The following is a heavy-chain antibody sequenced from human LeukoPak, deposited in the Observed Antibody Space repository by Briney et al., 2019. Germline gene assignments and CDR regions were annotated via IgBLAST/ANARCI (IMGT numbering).Heavy chain of an antibody. CDR1: SDSINSYY. D-gene: IGHD2-2*01. V-gene: IGHV4-59*13. CDR2: INYSGST. CDR3: ARGSSSYYHHYDY. J-gene: IGHJ4*02. Sequence: SETLSLTCTVSSDSINSYYWNWIRKSPARGLEWLGSINYSGSTSYNPSFRGRVTISVDTSMNQFSLRLSSVTAADTAVYYCARGSSSYYHHYDYSGQGTLVTVSS.